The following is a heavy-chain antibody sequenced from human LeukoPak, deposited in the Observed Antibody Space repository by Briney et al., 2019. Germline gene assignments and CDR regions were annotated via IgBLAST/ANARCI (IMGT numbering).Heavy chain of an antibody. CDR1: GGSISSSSYY. D-gene: IGHD2-15*01. Sequence: PSETLSLTCTVSGGSISSSSYYWGWIRQPPGKGLEWIGSIYYSGSTYYNPSLKSRVTISVDTSKNQFSLKLSSVTAADTAVYYCARVPLDCYAFDIWGQGTMVTVSS. J-gene: IGHJ3*02. V-gene: IGHV4-39*07. CDR3: ARVPLDCYAFDI. CDR2: IYYSGST.